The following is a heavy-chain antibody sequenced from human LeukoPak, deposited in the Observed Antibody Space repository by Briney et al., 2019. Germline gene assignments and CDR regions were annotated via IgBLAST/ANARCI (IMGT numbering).Heavy chain of an antibody. V-gene: IGHV4-39*07. Sequence: SETLSLTCTVSGGSINRVSNYWAWIRQPPGTGLEWIGSIYYRGDTYYSPSLKSRVTISVDTAKNQFSLKLSFVTAADTAVYFCARDGAGGSSWYGFDYWGQGTLVTASS. CDR1: GGSINRVSNY. J-gene: IGHJ4*02. CDR2: IYYRGDT. D-gene: IGHD6-13*01. CDR3: ARDGAGGSSWYGFDY.